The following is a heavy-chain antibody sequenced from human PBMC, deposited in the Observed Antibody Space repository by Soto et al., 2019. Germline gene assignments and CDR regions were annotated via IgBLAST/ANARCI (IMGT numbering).Heavy chain of an antibody. D-gene: IGHD4-4*01. J-gene: IGHJ6*03. Sequence: QVQLQQWGAGLLKPSETLSLTCAVYGGSFSGYYWSWIRQPPGKGLEWIGEINHSGSTNYNPSLKSRVTISVDTSKNQFSLKLSSVTAADTAVYYCARAGYSNYPQYYYMDVWGKGTTVTVSS. CDR1: GGSFSGYY. V-gene: IGHV4-34*01. CDR2: INHSGST. CDR3: ARAGYSNYPQYYYMDV.